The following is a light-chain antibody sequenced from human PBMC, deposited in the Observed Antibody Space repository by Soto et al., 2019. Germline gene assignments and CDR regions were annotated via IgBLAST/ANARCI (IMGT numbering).Light chain of an antibody. V-gene: IGLV1-40*01. CDR2: GNS. CDR1: SSNIGAGYD. CDR3: QSYDSSLSGV. J-gene: IGLJ1*01. Sequence: QSVLTQPPSVSGAPGQRVTISCTGSSSNIGAGYDVHWYQQFPGTAPKLLIYGNSNRPSGVPDRFSGSKSGTSASLAITGLQADDEADYYCQSYDSSLSGVFGSGTKVTV.